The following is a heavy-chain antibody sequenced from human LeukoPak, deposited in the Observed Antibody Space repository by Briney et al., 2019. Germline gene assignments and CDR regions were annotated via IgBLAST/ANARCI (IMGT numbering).Heavy chain of an antibody. D-gene: IGHD1-26*01. CDR1: GFKFDNYG. CDR3: ASGHSGIYFCHN. CDR2: ITYSGETT. J-gene: IGHJ4*02. V-gene: IGHV3-23*01. Sequence: PGGSLRLSCAASGFKFDNYGMSWVRQAPGKGLEWVSAITYSGETTFYADSVKGRFSVSRDNSQNILYLQMHSLRAEDTARYYCASGHSGIYFCHNWGQGTLVTVSS.